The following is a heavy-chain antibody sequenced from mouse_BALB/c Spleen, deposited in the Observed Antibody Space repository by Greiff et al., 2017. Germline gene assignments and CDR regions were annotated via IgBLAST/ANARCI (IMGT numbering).Heavy chain of an antibody. V-gene: IGHV5-6-4*01. Sequence: EVKLMESGGGLVKPGGSLKLSCAASGFTFSSYTMSWVRQTPEKRLEWVATISSGGSYTYYPDSVKGRFTISRDNAKNTLYLQMSSLKSEDTAMYYCTRDDGYSYAMDYWGQGTSVTVSS. CDR1: GFTFSSYT. CDR2: ISSGGSYT. D-gene: IGHD2-3*01. CDR3: TRDDGYSYAMDY. J-gene: IGHJ4*01.